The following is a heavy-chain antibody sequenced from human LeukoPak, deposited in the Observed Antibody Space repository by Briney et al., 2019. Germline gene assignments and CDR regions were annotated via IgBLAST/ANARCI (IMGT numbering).Heavy chain of an antibody. J-gene: IGHJ6*03. Sequence: HPGGSLRLSCAASGFTFSSYWMSWVRQAPGKGLEWVANIKQDGSEKYYVDSVKGRFTISRDNAKNSLYLQMNSLRAEDTAVYYCARVGGSGKFSDYYYYMDVWGKGTTVTVSS. D-gene: IGHD3-10*01. V-gene: IGHV3-7*01. CDR1: GFTFSSYW. CDR2: IKQDGSEK. CDR3: ARVGGSGKFSDYYYYMDV.